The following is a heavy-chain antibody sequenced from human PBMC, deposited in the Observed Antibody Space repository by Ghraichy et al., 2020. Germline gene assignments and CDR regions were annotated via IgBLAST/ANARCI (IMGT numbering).Heavy chain of an antibody. J-gene: IGHJ6*02. CDR2: ISGSGGTT. V-gene: IGHV3-23*01. D-gene: IGHD6-13*01. CDR3: AITAGRLAYYGMGV. Sequence: AGSLRLSCAASGFTFSSYAMSWVRQAPGKGLEWVSAISGSGGTTYYADSVKGRFTVSRDNSKNTLYLQMNSLRTDDTAVYYCAITAGRLAYYGMGVWGQGTTVTVSS. CDR1: GFTFSSYA.